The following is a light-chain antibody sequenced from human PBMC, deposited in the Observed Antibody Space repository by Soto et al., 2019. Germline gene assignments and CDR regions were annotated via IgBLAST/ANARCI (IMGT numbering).Light chain of an antibody. V-gene: IGKV1-39*01. Sequence: SQNPSYLSASVGDRVTITCRASQTIGIYLNWYQQKPGKAPKFLMYAASNLKGGVSSRFIGSGAGTDFTLTITSLQPEDFAIYYWHQSYSSPITFGQGIRLE. CDR3: HQSYSSPIT. CDR1: QTIGIY. CDR2: AAS. J-gene: IGKJ5*01.